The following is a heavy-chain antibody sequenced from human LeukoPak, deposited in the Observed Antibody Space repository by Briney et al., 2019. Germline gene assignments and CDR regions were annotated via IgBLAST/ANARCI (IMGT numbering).Heavy chain of an antibody. CDR3: AKDLSSSWFYFDY. Sequence: GGSLRLSCAASGFTFSSYGMSWVRQAPGKGLEWVSAISGSGGSTYYADSVKGRFTISRDNSKNTLYLQMNSLRAEDTAVYYCAKDLSSSWFYFDYWGQGTLVTVSS. CDR1: GFTFSSYG. D-gene: IGHD6-13*01. CDR2: ISGSGGST. V-gene: IGHV3-23*01. J-gene: IGHJ4*02.